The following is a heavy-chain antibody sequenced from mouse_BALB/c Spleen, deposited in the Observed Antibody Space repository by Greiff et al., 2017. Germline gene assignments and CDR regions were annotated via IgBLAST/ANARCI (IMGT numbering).Heavy chain of an antibody. Sequence: VQLQQSGPELVKPGASVKISCKASGYSFTSYYIHWVKQRPGQGLEWIGWIFPGSGNTKYNEKFKGKATLTADTSSSTAYMQLSSLTSEDSAVYFCARIQGGDAMDYWGQGTSVTVSS. V-gene: IGHV1-66*01. D-gene: IGHD3-3*01. J-gene: IGHJ4*01. CDR3: ARIQGGDAMDY. CDR1: GYSFTSYY. CDR2: IFPGSGNT.